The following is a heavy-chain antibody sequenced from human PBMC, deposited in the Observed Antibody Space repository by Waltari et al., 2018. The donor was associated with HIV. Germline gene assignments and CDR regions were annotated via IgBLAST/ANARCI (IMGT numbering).Heavy chain of an antibody. Sequence: EVRLEESGGGLVQPGGSLRLSCAASGFSFTSSWMHWVRQVPGKRPEWVSRINTDGTYTNYADAVRGRFSNSRDNAKNTLYLQMNSLKVEDTAAYFCAVPRCNRANCHFASWGQGTLVTVSS. D-gene: IGHD1-1*01. J-gene: IGHJ4*02. V-gene: IGHV3-74*01. CDR3: AVPRCNRANCHFAS. CDR2: INTDGTYT. CDR1: GFSFTSSW.